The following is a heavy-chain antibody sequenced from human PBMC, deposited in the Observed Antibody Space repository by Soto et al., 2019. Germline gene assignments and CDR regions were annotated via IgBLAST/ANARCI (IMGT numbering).Heavy chain of an antibody. V-gene: IGHV4-39*01. D-gene: IGHD2-8*01. J-gene: IGHJ6*02. CDR2: IYYSGST. CDR1: GGSISSSSYY. CDR3: ARPWSMGVSYGMDV. Sequence: PSETLSLTCTVSGGSISSSSYYWGWIRQPPGKGLEWIGSIYYSGSTYYNPSLKSRVTISVDTSKNQFSLKLSSVTAADTAVYYCARPWSMGVSYGMDVWGQGTTVTVSS.